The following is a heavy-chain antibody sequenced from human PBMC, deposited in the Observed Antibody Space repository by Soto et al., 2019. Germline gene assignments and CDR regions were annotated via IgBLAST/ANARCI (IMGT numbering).Heavy chain of an antibody. D-gene: IGHD2-15*01. CDR3: ARDFATHCSGSTCYPYAY. V-gene: IGHV3-7*03. J-gene: IGHJ4*02. Sequence: LRLSCAASGFTFNTFWMSWVRQSPGKGLEWVANIKHDGSETYYADSVKGRFTISRDNAKNSLFLQMNTLRTEDTAVYYCARDFATHCSGSTCYPYAYWGQGALVTVSS. CDR1: GFTFNTFW. CDR2: IKHDGSET.